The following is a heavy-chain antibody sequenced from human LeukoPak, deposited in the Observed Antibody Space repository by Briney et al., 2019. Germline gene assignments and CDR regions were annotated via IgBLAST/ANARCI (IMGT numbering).Heavy chain of an antibody. CDR3: ARVWCGSTSCPDY. D-gene: IGHD2-2*01. Sequence: SETLSLTCTISGGSISSYYWRWIRQPPGKGLEWIGYIYYSGSTNYNPSLKSRVTISVDTSKIQFSLKLSSVTAADTAVYYCARVWCGSTSCPDYWGQGTLVTVSS. J-gene: IGHJ4*02. CDR1: GGSISSYY. CDR2: IYYSGST. V-gene: IGHV4-59*01.